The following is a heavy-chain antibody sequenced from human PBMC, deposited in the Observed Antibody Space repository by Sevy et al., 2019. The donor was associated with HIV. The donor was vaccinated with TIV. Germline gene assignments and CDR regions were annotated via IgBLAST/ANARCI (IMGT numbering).Heavy chain of an antibody. CDR1: GFTFSSYW. J-gene: IGHJ6*03. D-gene: IGHD3-10*01. CDR3: ARESGAWFGESYYYYMDV. CDR2: IKQDGSEK. V-gene: IGHV3-7*03. Sequence: GGSLRLSCAASGFTFSSYWMSWVRQAPGKGLEWVANIKQDGSEKYYVDSVKGRFTISRDNDKNSLYLQMNSLRAEDTAVYYCARESGAWFGESYYYYMDVWGKGTTVTVSS.